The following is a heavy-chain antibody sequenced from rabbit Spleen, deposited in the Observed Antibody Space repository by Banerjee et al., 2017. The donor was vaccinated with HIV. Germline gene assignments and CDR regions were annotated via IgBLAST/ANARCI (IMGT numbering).Heavy chain of an antibody. D-gene: IGHD8-1*01. V-gene: IGHV1S40*01. CDR1: GVSFSSNHY. Sequence: QSLEESGGDLVKPGASLTLTCTASGVSFSSNHYMCWVRQAPGKGLEWIACIDTGRSGFTYFASWAKGRFTISKTSSTTVTLQMTSLTAADTATYFCARDSGSSFSSYGMDLWGPGTLVTVS. CDR2: IDTGRSGFT. CDR3: ARDSGSSFSSYGMDL. J-gene: IGHJ6*01.